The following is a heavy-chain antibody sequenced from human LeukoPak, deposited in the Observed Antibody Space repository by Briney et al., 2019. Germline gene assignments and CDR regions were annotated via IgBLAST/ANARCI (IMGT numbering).Heavy chain of an antibody. CDR2: ISGSGGST. CDR3: AKDREYCTNGVCYIDY. D-gene: IGHD2-8*01. CDR1: GFTFSSYA. Sequence: GGSLRLSCAASGFTFSSYAMSWVRQAPGKGLEWVSAISGSGGSTYYADSVKGRFTISRDNSKNTLYLQMNSLRAEDTAVCYCAKDREYCTNGVCYIDYWGQGTLVTVSS. J-gene: IGHJ4*02. V-gene: IGHV3-23*01.